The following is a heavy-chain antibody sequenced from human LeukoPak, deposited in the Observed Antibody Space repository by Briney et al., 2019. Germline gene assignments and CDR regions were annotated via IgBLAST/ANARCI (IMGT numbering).Heavy chain of an antibody. J-gene: IGHJ4*02. CDR1: GFTFSSYS. Sequence: GGSLRLSCAASGFTFSSYSMNWVRQAPGQGLEWVSYISSSSSTIYYADSVKGRFTISRDSAKNSLYLQMNSLRDEDTAVYYCARGRVYCSGTSCYEDYWGQGTLVTVSS. CDR2: ISSSSSTI. CDR3: ARGRVYCSGTSCYEDY. D-gene: IGHD2-2*01. V-gene: IGHV3-48*02.